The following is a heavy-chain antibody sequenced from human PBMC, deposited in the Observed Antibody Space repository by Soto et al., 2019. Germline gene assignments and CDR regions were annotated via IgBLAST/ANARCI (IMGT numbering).Heavy chain of an antibody. Sequence: SETLSLTCAVYGGSFSGYYWSWIRQPPGKGLEWIGEINHSGSTNYNPSLKSRVTISVDTSKNQFSLKLSSVTAADTAVYYCARGRDGHNSGYFDYWGQRTLVTVS. D-gene: IGHD3-10*01. CDR3: ARGRDGHNSGYFDY. CDR1: GGSFSGYY. V-gene: IGHV4-34*01. J-gene: IGHJ4*02. CDR2: INHSGST.